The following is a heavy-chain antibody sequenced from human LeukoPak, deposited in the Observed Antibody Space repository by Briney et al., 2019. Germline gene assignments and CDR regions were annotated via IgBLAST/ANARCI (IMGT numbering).Heavy chain of an antibody. V-gene: IGHV3-11*04. CDR3: AGTTTTCCNY. CDR1: GFTFSDYY. CDR2: ISSSGSTI. Sequence: PGGSLRLSCAASGFTFSDYYMSWIRQAPGKGLEWVSYISSSGSTIYYADSVKGRFTISRDNAKNTLYLQMNSLRTDDTAVYYCAGTTTTCCNYWGQGTLVSVSS. D-gene: IGHD1-1*01. J-gene: IGHJ4*02.